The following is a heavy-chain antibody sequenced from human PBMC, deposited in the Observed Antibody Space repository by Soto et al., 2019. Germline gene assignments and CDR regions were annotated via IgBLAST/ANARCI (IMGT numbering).Heavy chain of an antibody. V-gene: IGHV3-23*01. CDR3: VREGGDSSSLVDNYFDY. CDR2: VRGSGGGT. D-gene: IGHD1-26*01. J-gene: IGHJ4*02. Sequence: EVQLLESGGGLVQPGVSLRLSCAASGSTFAHQAMSGVRQARGAGVEGVSAVRGSGGGTYYADSVKGRFTISRDNSKNQLSLQMNSLRVEDTAVYYCVREGGDSSSLVDNYFDYWGQGALVTVSS. CDR1: GSTFAHQA.